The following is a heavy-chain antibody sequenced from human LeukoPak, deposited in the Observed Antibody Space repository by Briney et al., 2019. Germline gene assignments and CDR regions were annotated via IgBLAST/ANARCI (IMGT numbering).Heavy chain of an antibody. J-gene: IGHJ6*02. CDR1: GGTFSSYA. CDR2: IIPIFGTA. D-gene: IGHD2-15*01. Sequence: SVKVSCKASGGTFSSYAISWVRQAPGQGLEWMGGIIPIFGTANYAQKFQGRVTITADESTSTAYMELSSLRSEDTAVYYCASDRDCSGGSCYPGPYYYGMDVWGQGTTVTVSS. V-gene: IGHV1-69*13. CDR3: ASDRDCSGGSCYPGPYYYGMDV.